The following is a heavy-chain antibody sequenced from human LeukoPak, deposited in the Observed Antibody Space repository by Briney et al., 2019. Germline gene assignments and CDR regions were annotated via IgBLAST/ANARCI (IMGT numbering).Heavy chain of an antibody. J-gene: IGHJ4*02. CDR1: GFTFSSYS. Sequence: GGPLRLSCAASGFTFSSYSMNWLRQAPGKGLEGVSSISSSRSYIYYADSVKGRFTISRDNAKNSLYLQMNSLRAEDTAVYYCARWFAAAVNFDYWGQGTLVTVSS. V-gene: IGHV3-21*01. D-gene: IGHD6-13*01. CDR3: ARWFAAAVNFDY. CDR2: ISSSRSYI.